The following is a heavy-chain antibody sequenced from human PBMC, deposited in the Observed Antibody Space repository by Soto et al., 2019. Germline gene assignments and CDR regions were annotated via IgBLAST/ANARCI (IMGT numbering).Heavy chain of an antibody. V-gene: IGHV4-59*01. CDR3: ASGGNWFDP. CDR1: GGSISNYY. Sequence: SETLSLTCNVSGGSISNYYWTWVRQSPEKGLEWIGYMYYNGNINYNPSLKSRVTISIDTSKNQFSLTLKSVTAADAAVYYCASGGNWFDPWGQGALVTVSS. D-gene: IGHD3-16*01. J-gene: IGHJ5*02. CDR2: MYYNGNI.